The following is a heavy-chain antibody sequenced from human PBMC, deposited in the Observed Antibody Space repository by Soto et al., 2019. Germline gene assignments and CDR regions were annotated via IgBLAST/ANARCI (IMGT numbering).Heavy chain of an antibody. CDR2: IWYDGSNK. CDR1: GFTFSSYG. J-gene: IGHJ4*02. Sequence: QVQLVESGGGVVQPGRSLRLSCAASGFTFSSYGIHWVRQAPGKGLEWVAVIWYDGSNKYYADSVKGRFTISRDNSKNTLYLQMNSLRAEDTAVYYCARESSSWQTSPFDYWGQGTLVTVSS. V-gene: IGHV3-33*01. D-gene: IGHD6-13*01. CDR3: ARESSSWQTSPFDY.